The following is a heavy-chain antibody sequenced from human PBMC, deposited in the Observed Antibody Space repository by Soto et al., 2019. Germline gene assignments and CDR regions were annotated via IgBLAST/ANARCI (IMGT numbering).Heavy chain of an antibody. J-gene: IGHJ4*02. D-gene: IGHD4-17*01. CDR1: GYTFTSYG. V-gene: IGHV1-18*01. Sequence: QVQLVQSGAEVKKPGASVKVSCKASGYTFTSYGISWVRQAPGQGLEWMGWISAYNGNTNYAQKLQGRVTMTTDTSSGTAYTEQRSLRSDDTAVYYCARATRAGGGYGDYVFWGQGTLVTFSS. CDR3: ARATRAGGGYGDYVF. CDR2: ISAYNGNT.